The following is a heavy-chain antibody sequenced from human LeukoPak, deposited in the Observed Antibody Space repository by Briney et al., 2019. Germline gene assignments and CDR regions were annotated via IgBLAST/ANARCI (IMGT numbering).Heavy chain of an antibody. CDR3: ARASAHYFDT. J-gene: IGHJ4*02. Sequence: ASVKVSCKASGYTFTSYYMHWVRQAPGQGLDWMGVINPSGGSTSYAHKFQGRVTMTRDTSTSTVYMELSSLRSEDTAMYYCARASAHYFDTGAREPWSPSPQ. CDR1: GYTFTSYY. V-gene: IGHV1-46*01. D-gene: IGHD6-19*01. CDR2: INPSGGST.